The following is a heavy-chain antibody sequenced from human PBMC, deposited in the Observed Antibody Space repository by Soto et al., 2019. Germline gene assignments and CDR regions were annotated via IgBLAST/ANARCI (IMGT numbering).Heavy chain of an antibody. CDR1: GGAFSSYT. CDR2: IIPTLGIA. D-gene: IGHD3-3*01. CDR3: ARGTFLEWLSSPYFDY. J-gene: IGHJ4*02. V-gene: IGHV1-69*02. Sequence: GASVKVSCKASGGAFSSYTISWVRQAPGQGLEWMGRIIPTLGIANYAQKFQGRVTITADKSTSTAYMELSSLRSEDTAVYYCARGTFLEWLSSPYFDYWGKGTLVPVSS.